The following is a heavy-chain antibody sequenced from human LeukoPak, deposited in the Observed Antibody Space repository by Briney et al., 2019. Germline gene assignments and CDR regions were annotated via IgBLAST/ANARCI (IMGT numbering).Heavy chain of an antibody. CDR2: IFYSGST. J-gene: IGHJ6*02. D-gene: IGHD5-24*01. CDR3: AKGDAYNPSSFYGVDV. V-gene: IGHV4-59*01. CDR1: GGSISSYY. Sequence: SETLSLTCTVSGGSISSYYWSWIRQPSGKGLEWIGYIFYSGSTNYNPSLKSRVTISVDTSKNQFSLKLTSVTAADTAVYYCAKGDAYNPSSFYGVDVWGQGTTVTVSS.